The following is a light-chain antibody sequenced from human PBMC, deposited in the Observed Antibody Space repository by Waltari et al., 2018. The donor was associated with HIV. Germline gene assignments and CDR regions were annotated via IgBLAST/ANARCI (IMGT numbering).Light chain of an antibody. V-gene: IGLV1-40*01. CDR1: SSNIGAGYD. CDR2: GNI. J-gene: IGLJ2*01. CDR3: QSYDSSLSGSI. Sequence: QSVLTQPPSVSGAPGQRVTISCTGSSSNIGAGYDVHWYQQLPGTAPKLLIHGNINRPSWVPDRFSDSKSGTSASLAITGLQAEDEADYYCQSYDSSLSGSIFGGGTKLTVL.